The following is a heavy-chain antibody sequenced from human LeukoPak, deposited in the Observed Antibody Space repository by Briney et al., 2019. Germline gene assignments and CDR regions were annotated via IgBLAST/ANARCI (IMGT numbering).Heavy chain of an antibody. CDR1: GATFSSYA. CDR2: IIPIFGTA. Sequence: SVKVSCKASGATFSSYAISWVRQAPGQGLEWMGRIIPIFGTANYAQKFQGRVTITTDESTSTAYMELSSLRSENTAVYYCARDRIVVVTAIPYAFDIWGQGTMVTVSS. V-gene: IGHV1-69*05. CDR3: ARDRIVVVTAIPYAFDI. J-gene: IGHJ3*02. D-gene: IGHD2-21*02.